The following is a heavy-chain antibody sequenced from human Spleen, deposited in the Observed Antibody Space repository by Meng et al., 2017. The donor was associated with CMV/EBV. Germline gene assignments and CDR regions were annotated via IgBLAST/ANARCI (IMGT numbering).Heavy chain of an antibody. CDR2: ISRSGSSI. J-gene: IGHJ4*02. Sequence: GESLKISCAASGFTFSSYEMNWVRQAPERGLEWVAYISRSGSSIYYADSLKGRFTISRDNAKNSLYLQMNSLRAEDMALYYCAKDTTDGDYTGSYFDHWGQGTLVTVSS. V-gene: IGHV3-48*03. D-gene: IGHD4-17*01. CDR3: AKDTTDGDYTGSYFDH. CDR1: GFTFSSYE.